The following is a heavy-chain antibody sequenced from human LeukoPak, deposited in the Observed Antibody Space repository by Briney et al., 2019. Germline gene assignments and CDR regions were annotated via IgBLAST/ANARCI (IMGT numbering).Heavy chain of an antibody. V-gene: IGHV4-30-4*01. CDR3: ARPYYYDSRIDP. J-gene: IGHJ5*02. CDR2: MYYSGST. CDR1: GGSISSGDYC. D-gene: IGHD3-22*01. Sequence: PSQTLSLTCTVSGGSISSGDYCWCWIHQPPGKRLEWIAYMYYSGSTYYNPSLKSRVTMSADTSKNQLSLKLSSVTAADTAVYYCARPYYYDSRIDPWGQGILVTVSS.